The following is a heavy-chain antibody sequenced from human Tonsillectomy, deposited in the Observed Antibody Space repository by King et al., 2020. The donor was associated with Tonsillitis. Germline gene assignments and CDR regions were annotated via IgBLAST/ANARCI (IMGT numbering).Heavy chain of an antibody. CDR3: AIPQNTIADF. V-gene: IGHV3-23*04. D-gene: IGHD5-24*01. CDR2: ISGSASNT. Sequence: DVQLVESGGGLVQPGESLRLSCAASGLTFSSYAMTWVRQAPGKGLEWVSAISGSASNTYYADSVKGRFTISRDNSKNTLYLQMNSLRADDTAVYYCAIPQNTIADFWGQGTLVTVSS. CDR1: GLTFSSYA. J-gene: IGHJ4*02.